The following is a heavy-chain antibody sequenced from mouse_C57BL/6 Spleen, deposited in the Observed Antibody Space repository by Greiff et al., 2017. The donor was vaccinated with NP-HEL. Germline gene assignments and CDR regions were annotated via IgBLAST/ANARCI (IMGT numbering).Heavy chain of an antibody. D-gene: IGHD2-3*01. CDR3: ARDHDGDYEDAY. CDR1: GYTFTDYN. CDR2: INPNNGGT. J-gene: IGHJ3*01. V-gene: IGHV1-22*01. Sequence: EVQLQQSGPELVKPGASVKMSCKASGYTFTDYNMHWVKQSHGKSLEWIGYINPNNGGTSYNQKFKGKATLTVNKSSSTASMELRSLTSEDSAVYYWARDHDGDYEDAYWGQGTLVTVAA.